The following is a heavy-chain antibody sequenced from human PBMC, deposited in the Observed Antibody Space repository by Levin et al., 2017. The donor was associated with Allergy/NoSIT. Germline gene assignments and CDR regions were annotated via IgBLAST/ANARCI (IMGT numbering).Heavy chain of an antibody. CDR2: INHSGST. CDR1: GGSFSPYY. D-gene: IGHD6-13*01. V-gene: IGHV4-34*01. Sequence: KSSETLSLTCAVYGGSFSPYYWTWIRQPPGKGLEWIGQINHSGSTNYNPSLKSRVTISIDTSKNQFSLKLSSVTAADTAVNYCVRVAGAAADKGDWGQGTLVTVSS. J-gene: IGHJ4*02. CDR3: VRVAGAAADKGD.